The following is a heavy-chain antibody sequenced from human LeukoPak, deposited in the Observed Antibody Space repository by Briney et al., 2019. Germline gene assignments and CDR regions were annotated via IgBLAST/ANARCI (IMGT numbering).Heavy chain of an antibody. V-gene: IGHV4-34*01. Sequence: SETLSLTCAVYGGSFSGYYWNWIRQPPGKGLEWIGEINHSGSTNYNPSLKSRVTISVDTSKNQFSLKLSSVTAADTAVYYCARRGDFWSGFDPWGQGTLVTVSS. CDR3: ARRGDFWSGFDP. CDR2: INHSGST. CDR1: GGSFSGYY. J-gene: IGHJ5*02. D-gene: IGHD3-3*01.